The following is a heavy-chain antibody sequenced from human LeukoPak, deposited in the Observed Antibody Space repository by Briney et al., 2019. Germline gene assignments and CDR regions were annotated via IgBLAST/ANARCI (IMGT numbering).Heavy chain of an antibody. CDR1: GGSISSYY. D-gene: IGHD2-2*02. CDR3: ARFLGQLLYAFDY. CDR2: IYISGSGST. J-gene: IGHJ4*02. Sequence: SETLSLTCTVSGGSISSYYWSWIRQPAGKGLEWIGRIYISGSGSTYYNPSLKSRVTISVDTSKNQFSLKLSSVTAADTAVYYCARFLGQLLYAFDYWGQGTLVTVSS. V-gene: IGHV4-4*07.